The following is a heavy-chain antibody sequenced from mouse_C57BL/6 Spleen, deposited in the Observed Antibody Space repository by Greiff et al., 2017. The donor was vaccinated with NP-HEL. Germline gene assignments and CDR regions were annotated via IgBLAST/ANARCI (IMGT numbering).Heavy chain of an antibody. CDR2: INPNNGGT. D-gene: IGHD1-1*01. V-gene: IGHV1-26*01. Sequence: EVQLQQSGPELVKPGASVKISCKASGYTFTDYYMNWVKQSHGKSLEWIGDINPNNGGTSYNQKFKGKATLTVDKSSSTAYMEIRSLTSEDSAVYYCARYHFYYVSRTSYFGYWGQGTTLTVSS. J-gene: IGHJ2*01. CDR1: GYTFTDYY. CDR3: ARYHFYYVSRTSYFGY.